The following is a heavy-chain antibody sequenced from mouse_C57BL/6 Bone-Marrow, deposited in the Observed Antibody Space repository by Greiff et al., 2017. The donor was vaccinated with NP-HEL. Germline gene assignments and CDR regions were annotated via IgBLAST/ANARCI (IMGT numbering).Heavy chain of an antibody. CDR3: KRITTVVARFDY. CDR2: IWSGGSS. D-gene: IGHD1-1*01. J-gene: IGHJ2*01. Sequence: VQGVESGPGLVQPSQSLSITCTVSGFSLTSYGVHWVRQSPGKGLEWLGVIWSGGSSDYNAAFISRLSISKDNSKSQVFFKMNSLQADDTAIYYCKRITTVVARFDYWGQGTTLTVSS. V-gene: IGHV2-2*01. CDR1: GFSLTSYG.